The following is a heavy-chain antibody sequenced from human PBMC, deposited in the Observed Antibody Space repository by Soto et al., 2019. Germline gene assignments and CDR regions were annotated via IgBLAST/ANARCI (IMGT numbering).Heavy chain of an antibody. CDR3: ARGHIVVVVAATINWFDP. V-gene: IGHV4-4*02. J-gene: IGHJ5*02. CDR1: GGSISSSNW. CDR2: IYHSGST. Sequence: PSETVSLTCAVSGGSISSSNWWSWVRQPPGKGLEWIGEIYHSGSTNYNPSLKSRVTISVDKSKNQFSLKLSSVTAADTAVYYCARGHIVVVVAATINWFDPWGQGTLVTVSS. D-gene: IGHD2-15*01.